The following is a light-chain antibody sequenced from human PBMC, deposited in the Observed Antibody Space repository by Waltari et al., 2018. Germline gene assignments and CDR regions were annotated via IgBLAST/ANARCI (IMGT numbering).Light chain of an antibody. CDR1: QSVLLSSNNRNY. CDR2: WAT. Sequence: DIVMTQSPDSLAVSLGERATINCKSSQSVLLSSNNRNYLTWYQQKRGQTPKLLIYWATTRESGVPGRFSGSGSGTDFTLTISSLQAEDVAVYYCQQYYTTPITFGGGTKVEIK. CDR3: QQYYTTPIT. J-gene: IGKJ4*01. V-gene: IGKV4-1*01.